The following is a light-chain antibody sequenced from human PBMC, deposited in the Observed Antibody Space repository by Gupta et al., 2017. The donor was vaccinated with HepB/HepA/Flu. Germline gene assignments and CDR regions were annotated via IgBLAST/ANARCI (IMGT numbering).Light chain of an antibody. CDR1: ETINTF. J-gene: IGKJ1*01. V-gene: IGKV1-39*01. CDR3: RHTYSSPPWT. CDR2: AAS. Sequence: DIQMTQSPSSLSASLGDRVTISCRASETINTFLNWYQQRPGKAPRLLIYAASSLQSGIPSRFNGNGSGTDFTLTISSLQPEDFATYYCRHTYSSPPWTFGQGTKVEMK.